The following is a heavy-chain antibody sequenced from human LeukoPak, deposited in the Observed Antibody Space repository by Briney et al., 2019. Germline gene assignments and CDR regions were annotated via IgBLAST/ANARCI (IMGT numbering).Heavy chain of an antibody. CDR1: GASISNYY. Sequence: SETLSLTCTVSGASISNYYWSWIQQPAGKGLEWIGRIYTSGSTNTNYNPSLKSRVTMSVDTSKNQFSLKLSSVTAADTAVYYCARDNYYYAMDVWGQGTTVTVAS. V-gene: IGHV4-4*07. CDR2: IYTSGSTNT. CDR3: ARDNYYYAMDV. J-gene: IGHJ6*02.